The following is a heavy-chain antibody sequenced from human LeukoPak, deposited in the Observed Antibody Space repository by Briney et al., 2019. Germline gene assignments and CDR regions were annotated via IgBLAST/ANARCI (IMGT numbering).Heavy chain of an antibody. V-gene: IGHV3-48*03. CDR1: GFTFSSYE. D-gene: IGHD6-19*01. Sequence: PGGPLRLSCAASGFTFSSYEMNWVRQAPGKGLEWVSYISSSGSTIYYADSVKGRFTISRDNAKNSLYLQMNSLRAEGTAVYYCARADIAVAGTYDYWGQGTLVTVSS. CDR3: ARADIAVAGTYDY. CDR2: ISSSGSTI. J-gene: IGHJ4*02.